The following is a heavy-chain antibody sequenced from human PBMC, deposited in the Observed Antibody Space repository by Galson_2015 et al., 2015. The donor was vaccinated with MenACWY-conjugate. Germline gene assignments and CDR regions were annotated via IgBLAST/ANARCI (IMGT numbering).Heavy chain of an antibody. Sequence: SLRLSCAASGFTFSSYRMNWVRQAPGKGLEWVSSISSSSSYIYYADSVKGRFTISRDNAKNSLYLQMNSLRAEDTAVYYCARAVGATAFDYRGQGTLVTVSS. CDR1: GFTFSSYR. V-gene: IGHV3-21*01. D-gene: IGHD1-26*01. J-gene: IGHJ4*02. CDR2: ISSSSSYI. CDR3: ARAVGATAFDY.